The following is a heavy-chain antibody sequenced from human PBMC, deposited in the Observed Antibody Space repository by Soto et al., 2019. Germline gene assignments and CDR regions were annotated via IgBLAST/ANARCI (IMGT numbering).Heavy chain of an antibody. V-gene: IGHV5-10-1*01. CDR3: ARHIPYCGGDCYHR. CDR1: GYSCTSYW. J-gene: IGHJ5*02. Sequence: PGESLKISCRGSGYSCTSYWITWVRQMPGKGLEWMGRIDPSDSYTNYSPSFQGHVTISADKSISTAYLQWSSLKASDTAMYYCARHIPYCGGDCYHRWGQGTLVTVSS. D-gene: IGHD2-21*02. CDR2: IDPSDSYT.